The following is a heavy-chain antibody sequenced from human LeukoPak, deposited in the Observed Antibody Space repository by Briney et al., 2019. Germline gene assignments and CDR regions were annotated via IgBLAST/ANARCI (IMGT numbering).Heavy chain of an antibody. CDR2: IYYSGST. CDR1: GGSISSSSYY. CDR3: ARHNDRVGYSSSWYWVY. V-gene: IGHV4-39*01. J-gene: IGHJ4*02. D-gene: IGHD6-13*01. Sequence: SETLSLTCTVSGGSISSSSYYWGWIRQPPGKGLEWIGSIYYSGSTYYNPSLKSRVTISVDTSKNQFSLKLSSVTAADTAVYYCARHNDRVGYSSSWYWVYWGQGTLVTVSS.